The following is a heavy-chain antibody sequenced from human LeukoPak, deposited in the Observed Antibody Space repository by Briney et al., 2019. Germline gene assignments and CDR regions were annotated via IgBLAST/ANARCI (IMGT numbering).Heavy chain of an antibody. CDR3: ARVEGTWTAARMDV. CDR1: GYTFTSYA. V-gene: IGHV7-4-1*02. J-gene: IGHJ6*02. D-gene: IGHD6-13*01. CDR2: INTNTGNP. Sequence: ASVKVSCKASGYTFTSYAMNWVRQAPGQGLEWMGWINTNTGNPTYAQGFTGRFVFSLDTSVSTAYLQISSLKAEDTAVYYCARVEGTWTAARMDVWGQGTTVTVSS.